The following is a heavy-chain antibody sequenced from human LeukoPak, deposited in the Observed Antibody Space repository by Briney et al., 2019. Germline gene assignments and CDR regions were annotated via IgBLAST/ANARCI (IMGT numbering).Heavy chain of an antibody. CDR3: AHGSMYQLDY. CDR2: ITGSGSTT. V-gene: IGHV3-23*01. D-gene: IGHD2-2*01. J-gene: IGHJ4*02. Sequence: GGSLRLSCAASGFAFSNYGMNWVRQAPGKGLEWVSGITGSGSTTYYADSVKGRFTISRDNSKNTLYLQMNSLRAEDTAVYYCAHGSMYQLDYWGQGTLVTVSS. CDR1: GFAFSNYG.